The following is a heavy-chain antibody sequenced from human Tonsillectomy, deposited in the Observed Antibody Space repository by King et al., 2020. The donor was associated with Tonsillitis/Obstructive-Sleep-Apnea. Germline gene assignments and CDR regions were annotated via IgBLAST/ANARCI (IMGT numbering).Heavy chain of an antibody. CDR2: INRDGTST. CDR1: GFTFSSYW. CDR3: ARGTPGYSSSFKEV. Sequence: VQLVESGGGLVQPGGSPRLSCAASGFTFSSYWMHWVRQAPGKGLVWVSRINRDGTSTSYADSVKGRFTISRDNAENTLYLQMNSLRVEDTAVYYCARGTPGYSSSFKEVWGQGTLVTVSS. D-gene: IGHD6-6*01. J-gene: IGHJ4*02. V-gene: IGHV3-74*01.